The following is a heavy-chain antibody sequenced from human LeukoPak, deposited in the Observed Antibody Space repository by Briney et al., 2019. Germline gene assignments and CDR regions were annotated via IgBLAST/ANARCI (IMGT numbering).Heavy chain of an antibody. J-gene: IGHJ4*02. Sequence: GGSLRLSCAASGFTSSSYGMHWVRQAPGKGLEWVAVISYDGNNKYADSVKGRFTISRDNAKNSLYLQMNSLRAEDTAVYYCARRDYYFDYWGQGTLVTVSS. CDR3: ARRDYYFDY. CDR2: ISYDGNNK. CDR1: GFTSSSYG. V-gene: IGHV3-30*03. D-gene: IGHD2-21*02.